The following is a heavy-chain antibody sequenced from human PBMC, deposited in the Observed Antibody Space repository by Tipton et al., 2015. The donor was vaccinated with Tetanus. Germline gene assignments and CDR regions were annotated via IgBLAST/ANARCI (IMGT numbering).Heavy chain of an antibody. D-gene: IGHD3-9*01. CDR1: GGSISSYY. V-gene: IGHV4-59*08. Sequence: LRLSCTVSGGSISSYYCSWIRQPPGKGLEWIGYIYYSGSTNYNPSLKSRVTISVDTSKNQFSLKLSSVTAADTAVYYCARLGYDILTGYHYDYWGQGTLVTVSS. CDR2: IYYSGST. J-gene: IGHJ4*02. CDR3: ARLGYDILTGYHYDY.